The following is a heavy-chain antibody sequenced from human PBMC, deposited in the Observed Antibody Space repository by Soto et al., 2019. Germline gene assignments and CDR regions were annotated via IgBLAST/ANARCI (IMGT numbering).Heavy chain of an antibody. CDR2: IKSKTDGGTT. CDR3: TTDFYDFWSGYYGPYYYYGMEV. CDR1: GFTFSNAW. Sequence: PGGSLRLSCAASGFTFSNAWMNWVRQAPGKGLEWVGRIKSKTDGGTTDYAAPVKGRFTISRDDSKNTLYLQMNSLKTEDTAVYYCTTDFYDFWSGYYGPYYYYGMEVWGQGTTVTLSS. D-gene: IGHD3-3*01. V-gene: IGHV3-15*07. J-gene: IGHJ6*02.